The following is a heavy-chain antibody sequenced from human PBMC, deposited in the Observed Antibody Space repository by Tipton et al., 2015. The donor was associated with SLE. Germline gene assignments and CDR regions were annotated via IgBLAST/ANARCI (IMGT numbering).Heavy chain of an antibody. CDR3: ARGRSYSSSSSDFDY. V-gene: IGHV4-34*01. Sequence: TLSLTCAVYGGSFSGYYWSWIRQPPGKGLEWIGEISHGGSTNYNPSLKSRVTISVDTSKNQFSLKLSSVTAADTAVYYCARGRSYSSSSSDFDYWGQGTLVTVSS. D-gene: IGHD6-6*01. CDR1: GGSFSGYY. J-gene: IGHJ4*02. CDR2: ISHGGST.